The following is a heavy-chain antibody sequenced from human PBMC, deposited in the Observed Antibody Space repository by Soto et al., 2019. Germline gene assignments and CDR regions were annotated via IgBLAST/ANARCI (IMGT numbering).Heavy chain of an antibody. CDR3: ARCGGDCSPGGWFDP. J-gene: IGHJ5*02. V-gene: IGHV1-69*06. CDR1: GATFSSYA. D-gene: IGHD2-21*02. Sequence: QVQLVQSGAEVKKPGSWVKVSCKASGATFSSYAISWGRQAPGKGLEWREGIIPIFGTANYAQKFQGKVTITADKSTSTAYMELSSLRSEDTAVYYCARCGGDCSPGGWFDPWGQGTLVTVSS. CDR2: IIPIFGTA.